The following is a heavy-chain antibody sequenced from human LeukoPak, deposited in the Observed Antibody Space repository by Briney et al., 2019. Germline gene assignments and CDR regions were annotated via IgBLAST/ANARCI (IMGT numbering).Heavy chain of an antibody. V-gene: IGHV1-18*01. CDR2: ISAHNGNT. D-gene: IGHD3-16*01. CDR1: GYSFTNYG. J-gene: IGHJ4*02. CDR3: ARDHSYASRGGSFDY. Sequence: ASVNFSCKASGYSFTNYGISWVRQAPGQGLEWMGWISAHNGNTNYAQKLQGRVTMTTDTSTSTAYMELRTLRSDDTAVYYCARDHSYASRGGSFDYWGQGTLVTVSS.